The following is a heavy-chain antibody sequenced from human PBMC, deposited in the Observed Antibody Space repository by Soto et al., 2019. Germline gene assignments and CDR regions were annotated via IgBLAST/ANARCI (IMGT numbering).Heavy chain of an antibody. CDR2: IIPIFRTP. J-gene: IGHJ6*02. Sequence: QVQLVQSGAEVKKSGSSVRVSCRASGGTFSNYAISWVRQAPGQGFEWLGGIIPIFRTPNKVQNFQGRVTITADTSTSTAYMELSSLRSEDTAVYFCVVGSREPYNWNYYSYGLDVWGQGTTVTVS. D-gene: IGHD1-20*01. CDR1: GGTFSNYA. CDR3: VVGSREPYNWNYYSYGLDV. V-gene: IGHV1-69*06.